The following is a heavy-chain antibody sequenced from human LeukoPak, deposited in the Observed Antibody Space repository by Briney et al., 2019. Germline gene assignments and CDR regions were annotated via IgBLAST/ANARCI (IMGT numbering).Heavy chain of an antibody. CDR1: GYTFTGYY. V-gene: IGHV1-2*02. CDR2: INPNSGGT. Sequence: ASVKVSCKASGYTFTGYYMHWVRQAPGQGLEWMGWINPNSGGTNYAQKFQGRVTMTRDTSISTAYMELSRLRSDDTAVYYCARLDFEQWLLRPWGQGTLVTVSS. J-gene: IGHJ5*02. CDR3: ARLDFEQWLLRP. D-gene: IGHD6-19*01.